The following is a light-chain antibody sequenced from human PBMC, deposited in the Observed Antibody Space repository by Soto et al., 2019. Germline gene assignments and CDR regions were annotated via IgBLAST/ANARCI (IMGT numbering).Light chain of an antibody. V-gene: IGKV3D-20*02. CDR2: GAS. CDR1: QSVSSSY. Sequence: EIVLTQSPGTLSLSPGERATLSCRASQSVSSSYLAWYQQKPGQAPRLLIYGASSRPTGIPDRFSGSGSGTEFTLTISSLEPEDFAVYYCQQRSNWPPWTFGQGTKVDIK. J-gene: IGKJ1*01. CDR3: QQRSNWPPWT.